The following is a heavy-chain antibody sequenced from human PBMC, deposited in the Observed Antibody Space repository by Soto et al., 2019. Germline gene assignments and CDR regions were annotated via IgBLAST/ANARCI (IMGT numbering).Heavy chain of an antibody. V-gene: IGHV1-18*01. Sequence: VKVSCKSSDNTFTHYGINWVRQAPGQGLEWMGWISGYNGNTKYAQKFQDRVTMTADTGTRTAFMEVRSLTSDDTGVYFCAATGGNYFGLDVWGQGTTVTVSS. CDR3: AATGGNYFGLDV. CDR2: ISGYNGNT. J-gene: IGHJ6*02. D-gene: IGHD2-8*02. CDR1: DNTFTHYG.